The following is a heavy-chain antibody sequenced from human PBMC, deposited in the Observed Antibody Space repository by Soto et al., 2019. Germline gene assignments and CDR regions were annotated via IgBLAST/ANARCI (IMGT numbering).Heavy chain of an antibody. Sequence: EVQLLESGGGLVQPGGSLRLSCAASGFTFSSYAMSWVRQAPGKGLEWVSAISGSGGSTYYADSVKGRFAISRDNSKNTLYLQMNSLRAEDTAVYYCAKDQVRYSGSYPEGYWGQGTLVTVSS. V-gene: IGHV3-23*01. CDR3: AKDQVRYSGSYPEGY. CDR2: ISGSGGST. J-gene: IGHJ4*02. CDR1: GFTFSSYA. D-gene: IGHD1-26*01.